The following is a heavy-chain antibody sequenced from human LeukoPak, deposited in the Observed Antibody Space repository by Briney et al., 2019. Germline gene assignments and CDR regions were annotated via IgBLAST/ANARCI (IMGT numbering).Heavy chain of an antibody. J-gene: IGHJ4*02. D-gene: IGHD2-2*01. CDR3: ARGNRVDSQWAVAAVEIDY. CDR2: ISGNSARI. V-gene: IGHV3-23*01. Sequence: GGSLRLSCVASGFSFSSYVMSWVRQSPGKGLEWVSGISGNSARINYADAVRGRFTVSRDNSKSTLYLQINSLRADDTAIYYCARGNRVDSQWAVAAVEIDYWGQGTLVTVSS. CDR1: GFSFSSYV.